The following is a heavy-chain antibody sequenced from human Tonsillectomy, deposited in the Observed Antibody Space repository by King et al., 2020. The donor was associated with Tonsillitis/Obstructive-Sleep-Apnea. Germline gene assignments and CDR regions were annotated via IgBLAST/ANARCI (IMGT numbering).Heavy chain of an antibody. V-gene: IGHV5-51*01. CDR3: ARHRTSGSLEPGGY. CDR1: GYSFTTYW. CDR2: IYPGDSDT. D-gene: IGHD1-26*01. J-gene: IGHJ4*02. Sequence: QLVQSGAEVKKPGESLKISCEGSGYSFTTYWIVWVRQMPGKGLEWMGIIYPGDSDTRYSSSFQGQVTISAGKSIRTAYLQWSSLKASDTAMYYCARHRTSGSLEPGGYWGQGTLVTVSS.